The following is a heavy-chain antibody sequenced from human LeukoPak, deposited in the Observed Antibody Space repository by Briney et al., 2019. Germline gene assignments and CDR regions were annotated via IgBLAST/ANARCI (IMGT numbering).Heavy chain of an antibody. V-gene: IGHV4-4*07. CDR1: GGSISSYY. J-gene: IGHJ4*02. CDR3: ARDKNGDYGVYREFDY. Sequence: SETLSLTCTVSGGSISSYYWSLIRQPAGKGLEWIGRIYTSGSTNYNPSLKSRVTMSVDTSKNQFSLKLSSVTAADTAVYYCARDKNGDYGVYREFDYWGQGTLVTVSS. D-gene: IGHD4-17*01. CDR2: IYTSGST.